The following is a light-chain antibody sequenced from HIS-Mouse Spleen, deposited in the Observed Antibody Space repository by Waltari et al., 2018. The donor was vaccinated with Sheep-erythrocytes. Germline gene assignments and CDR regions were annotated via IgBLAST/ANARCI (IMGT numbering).Light chain of an antibody. CDR3: AAWDDSLNGVV. V-gene: IGLV1-44*01. CDR2: SNT. Sequence: QSMLTQPPSASGTPGQRVTISCSGSSSNTGSNTVNCYQQLPGTAPNLLIYSNTPRPSGVPDRFSGSKSGTSASLAISGLQSEDEADYYCAAWDDSLNGVVFGGGTKLTVL. CDR1: SSNTGSNT. J-gene: IGLJ2*01.